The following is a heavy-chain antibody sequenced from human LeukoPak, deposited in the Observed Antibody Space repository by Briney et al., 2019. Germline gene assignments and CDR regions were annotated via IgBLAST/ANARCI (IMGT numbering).Heavy chain of an antibody. Sequence: ETGGSLRFSCAASGFTFSSYSMNWVRQAPGRGLEWVSSISSSSSYIYYADSVKGQFTISRDNAKNSLYLQMNSLRAEDTAVYYCARRYSSGWYDYWGQGTLVTVSS. CDR2: ISSSSSYI. V-gene: IGHV3-21*01. CDR1: GFTFSSYS. CDR3: ARRYSSGWYDY. J-gene: IGHJ4*02. D-gene: IGHD6-19*01.